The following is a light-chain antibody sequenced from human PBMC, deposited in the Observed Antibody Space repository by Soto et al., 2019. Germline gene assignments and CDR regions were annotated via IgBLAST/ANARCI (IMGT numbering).Light chain of an antibody. V-gene: IGKV1-5*01. CDR2: DAS. J-gene: IGKJ1*01. Sequence: DIQMTQSPSTLSASVGDRVTISCRASQSISSWLAWYQQKPGTAPNLLIYDASSLQSGVPSRFSGIGSGTEFTLTISSLQPDDFATYYCQHYSSHWTFGQGTKVDIK. CDR1: QSISSW. CDR3: QHYSSHWT.